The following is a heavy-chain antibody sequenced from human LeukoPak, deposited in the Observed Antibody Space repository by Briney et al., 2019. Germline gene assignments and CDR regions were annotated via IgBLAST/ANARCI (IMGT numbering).Heavy chain of an antibody. CDR1: GYTFFSYG. Sequence: ASVKVSCKASGYTFFSYGSTWVRQAPGQGLEWMGWISVYNGDTDYAQKFQGRLTVTTDTSTSTAYMELRSLRSDDTAVYYCASNTGSDSSGYTYWGQGTLVTVSS. CDR3: ASNTGSDSSGYTY. V-gene: IGHV1-18*01. CDR2: ISVYNGDT. D-gene: IGHD3-22*01. J-gene: IGHJ4*02.